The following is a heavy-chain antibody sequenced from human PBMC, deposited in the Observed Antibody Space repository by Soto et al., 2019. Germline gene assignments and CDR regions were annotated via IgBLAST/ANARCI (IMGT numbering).Heavy chain of an antibody. D-gene: IGHD1-26*01. Sequence: EVQLVESGGGLVQPGGYLRLSCAASGITVYNNYMSWVRQAPGKGLEWVSVIYSNGTTGYADSVKGRFTISRDNPKKAVNLQMHGQRVEDTAVYYCARGVGIWGRGTTVIVSS. CDR3: ARGVGI. CDR2: IYSNGTT. CDR1: GITVYNNY. V-gene: IGHV3-66*01. J-gene: IGHJ6*04.